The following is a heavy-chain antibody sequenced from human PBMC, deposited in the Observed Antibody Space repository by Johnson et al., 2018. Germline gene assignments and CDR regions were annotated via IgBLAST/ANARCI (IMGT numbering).Heavy chain of an antibody. CDR1: GFTFSSYG. V-gene: IGHV3-33*01. CDR2: IWYDGSNK. CDR3: VRNNWDYYYMDV. Sequence: QVRLVESGGGVVQPGKSLRLSCAASGFTFSSYGMHWVRQAPGKGLEWVAVIWYDGSNKYYADSVKGRFTISRDSSKNTLYLQMNSQSAEDTVLYYCVRNNWDYYYMDVCGKGTTVTVSS. J-gene: IGHJ6*03. D-gene: IGHD1-20*01.